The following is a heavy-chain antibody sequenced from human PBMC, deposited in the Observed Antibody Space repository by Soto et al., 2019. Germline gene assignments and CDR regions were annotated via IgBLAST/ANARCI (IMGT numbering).Heavy chain of an antibody. V-gene: IGHV3-9*01. CDR1: GLNFVDFA. Sequence: PKRHSWAASGLNFVDFAMHWVRQKKGKGLEWVSGISWNSGSIGYADSVKGRFTISRDNAKNSLYLQMNSLRAEDTALYYCAKDRFRTNGALGWYFDYWGQGTLVTV. D-gene: IGHD2-8*01. CDR2: ISWNSGSI. J-gene: IGHJ4*02. CDR3: AKDRFRTNGALGWYFDY.